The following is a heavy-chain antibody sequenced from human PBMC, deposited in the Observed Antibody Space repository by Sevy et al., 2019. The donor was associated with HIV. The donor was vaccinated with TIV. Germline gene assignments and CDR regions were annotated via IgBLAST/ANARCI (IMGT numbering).Heavy chain of an antibody. J-gene: IGHJ4*01. D-gene: IGHD1-26*01. CDR1: GFAFSTHA. CDR3: ARDGGYSVKWYPLY. V-gene: IGHV3-30-3*01. Sequence: GGSLRLSCAASGFAFSTHAMHWVRQAPGKGLEWVAVITYEGTETFYAAPVEGRFTISRENSKNMLSLQINSLRPEDTAVYYCARDGGYSVKWYPLYWGHGTLVTVSS. CDR2: ITYEGTET.